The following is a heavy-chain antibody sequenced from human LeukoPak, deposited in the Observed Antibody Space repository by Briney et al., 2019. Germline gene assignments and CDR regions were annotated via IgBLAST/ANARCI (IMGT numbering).Heavy chain of an antibody. J-gene: IGHJ5*02. CDR3: ARGDPHADL. CDR1: GFTFSSYA. Sequence: PGGSLRLSCAASGFTFSSYAMHWVRQAPGKGLEWVAVISYDGSNKYYADSVKGRFTISRDNSKNTLYLQMNSLRVEDTGVYYCARGDPHADLWGQGTLVTVSS. CDR2: ISYDGSNK. V-gene: IGHV3-30*04.